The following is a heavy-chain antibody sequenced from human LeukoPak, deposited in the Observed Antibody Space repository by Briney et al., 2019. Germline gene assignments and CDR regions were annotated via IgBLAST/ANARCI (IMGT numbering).Heavy chain of an antibody. D-gene: IGHD3-10*01. CDR1: GYRFTSYW. CDR3: ARHSLAGGSGSYYGMDV. CDR2: IHPSDSYI. V-gene: IGHV5-51*01. Sequence: GEALKISCEGSGYRFTSYWIAWVRQMPGTGLEWMGIIHPSDSYIRYSPSFQGQVTISADKSIGTAYLQWSSLKASDTAMYYCARHSLAGGSGSYYGMDVWGQGTTVTVSS. J-gene: IGHJ6*02.